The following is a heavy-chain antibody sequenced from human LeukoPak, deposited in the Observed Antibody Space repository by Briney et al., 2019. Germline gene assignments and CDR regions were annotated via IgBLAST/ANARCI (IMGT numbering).Heavy chain of an antibody. Sequence: GGSLRLYCAASGFTFSNYAMSWVRQAPGKGLEWVSAITGSGGNTYYADSVKGRFTISRDNSKNTVFLQMNSLRAEDTAVYYCAKWGDYDVLTGYYVSDYWGQGTLVTVSS. CDR1: GFTFSNYA. J-gene: IGHJ4*02. CDR3: AKWGDYDVLTGYYVSDY. V-gene: IGHV3-23*01. CDR2: ITGSGGNT. D-gene: IGHD3-9*01.